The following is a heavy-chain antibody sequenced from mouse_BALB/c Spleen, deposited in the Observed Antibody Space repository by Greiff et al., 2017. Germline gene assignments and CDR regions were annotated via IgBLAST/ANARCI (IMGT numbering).Heavy chain of an antibody. J-gene: IGHJ3*01. V-gene: IGHV1-4*01. Sequence: QVQLKESGAELARPGASVKMSCKASGYTFTSYTMHWVKQRPGQGLEWIGYINPSSGYTNYNQKFKDKATLTADKSSSTAYMQLSSLTSEDSAVYYCARRDYGNYWFAYWGQGTLVTVSA. CDR1: GYTFTSYT. CDR2: INPSSGYT. CDR3: ARRDYGNYWFAY. D-gene: IGHD2-1*01.